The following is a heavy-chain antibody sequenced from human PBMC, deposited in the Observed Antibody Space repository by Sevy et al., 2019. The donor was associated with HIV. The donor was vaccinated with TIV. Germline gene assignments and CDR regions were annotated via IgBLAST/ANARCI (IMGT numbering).Heavy chain of an antibody. CDR2: IKPDGSES. D-gene: IGHD3-16*01. CDR1: GFTFNNFW. J-gene: IGHJ4*01. V-gene: IGHV3-7*03. Sequence: GGSLRLSCVASGFTFNNFWMAWVRQAPGKELEWFANIKPDGSESNHVGSVKGRFTISRDNAKNSLYLQMNSLTAEDTAVYYCARDVGGGYFDYWGQGTLVTVSS. CDR3: ARDVGGGYFDY.